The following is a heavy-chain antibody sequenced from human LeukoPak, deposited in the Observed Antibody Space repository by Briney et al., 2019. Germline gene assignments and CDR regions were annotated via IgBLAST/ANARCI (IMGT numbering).Heavy chain of an antibody. CDR1: GYTFTGYY. CDR3: ARDGGMVTAMVTYYYYYMDL. V-gene: IGHV1-2*02. Sequence: ASVKVSCKASGYTFTGYYMHWVRQAPGQGLEWMGWINPNSGGTNSAQKFQGRVTMTRDTSISTAYMELSSLRYDDTAVYYCARDGGMVTAMVTYYYYYMDLWGEGTTVTVSS. CDR2: INPNSGGT. J-gene: IGHJ6*03. D-gene: IGHD5-18*01.